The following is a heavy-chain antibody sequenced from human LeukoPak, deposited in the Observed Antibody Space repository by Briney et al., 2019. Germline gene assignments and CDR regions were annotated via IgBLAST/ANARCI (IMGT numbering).Heavy chain of an antibody. CDR2: INFNSGRT. CDR1: GYSFTDYY. CDR3: ARADRLDGGPYLIGP. D-gene: IGHD3-16*01. V-gene: IGHV1-2*02. Sequence: ASVTVSFKTSGYSFTDYYMHWVRQAPGQGLEWMGWINFNSGRTSSSRKFQGRGTMTRDPAISTVYMEVKGLTCGETAIYYCARADRLDGGPYLIGPWGQGTLVTVSS. J-gene: IGHJ5*02.